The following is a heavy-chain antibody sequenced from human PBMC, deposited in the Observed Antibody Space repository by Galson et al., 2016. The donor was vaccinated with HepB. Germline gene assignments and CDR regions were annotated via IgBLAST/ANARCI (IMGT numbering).Heavy chain of an antibody. CDR3: AAAARTGTFDY. D-gene: IGHD6-13*01. J-gene: IGHJ4*02. Sequence: PALVKPTQTLTLTCTFSGFSLSTSGVAVGWIRQPPGKALEWLALIYWDDDKRYSPTLKSRLTITSDTSKNQVVLTMTKMDPVDTATYYCAAAARTGTFDYWGQGTLVTVSS. CDR1: GFSLSTSGVA. V-gene: IGHV2-5*02. CDR2: IYWDDDK.